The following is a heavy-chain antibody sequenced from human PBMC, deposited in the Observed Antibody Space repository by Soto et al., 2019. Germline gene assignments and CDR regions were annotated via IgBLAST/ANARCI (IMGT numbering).Heavy chain of an antibody. CDR3: AKDRENMDTAMVHYYYYGMDV. Sequence: GGALRLSCAASGFTFSSHGMHWVRQAPGKGLEWVAVISYDGSNKYYADSVKGRFTISRDNSKNTLYLQMNSLRAEDTAVYYCAKDRENMDTAMVHYYYYGMDVWGQGTTVTVSS. J-gene: IGHJ6*02. CDR2: ISYDGSNK. CDR1: GFTFSSHG. V-gene: IGHV3-30*18. D-gene: IGHD5-18*01.